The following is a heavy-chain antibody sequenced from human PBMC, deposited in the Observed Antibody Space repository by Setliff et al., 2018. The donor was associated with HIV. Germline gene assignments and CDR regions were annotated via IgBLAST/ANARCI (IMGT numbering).Heavy chain of an antibody. CDR1: GGSVSSGSYY. Sequence: SETLSLTCSVSGGSVSSGSYYWGWIRQPPGKGLEWIGHIYTSGSTNYNPSLKSRVTISVDTSKNQFSLKLSSVTAADTAVYYCARAGAATRKAFDIWGQGTMVTVS. V-gene: IGHV4-61*09. J-gene: IGHJ3*02. CDR3: ARAGAATRKAFDI. CDR2: IYTSGST. D-gene: IGHD2-15*01.